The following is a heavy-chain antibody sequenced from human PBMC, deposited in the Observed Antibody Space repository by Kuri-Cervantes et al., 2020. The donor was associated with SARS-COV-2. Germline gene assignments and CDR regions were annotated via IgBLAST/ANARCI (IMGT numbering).Heavy chain of an antibody. D-gene: IGHD1-1*01. Sequence: ASVKVSCKASGYTFTTSDINWVRQATGQGLEWMGWINPDTGNAGYAQKFQGRVTVTRGTSTSTAFMELSSLRSDDTAVYYCARDSGDWNPDGFDIWGQGTMVTVSS. CDR2: INPDTGNA. CDR1: GYTFTTSD. CDR3: ARDSGDWNPDGFDI. V-gene: IGHV1-8*02. J-gene: IGHJ3*02.